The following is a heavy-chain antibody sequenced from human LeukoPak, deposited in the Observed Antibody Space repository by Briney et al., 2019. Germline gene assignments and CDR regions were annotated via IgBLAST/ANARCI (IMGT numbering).Heavy chain of an antibody. Sequence: GGSLRLSCAASGFTFSSYGMHWVRQAPGKGLEWVSAISGSGGSTDYADSVKGRFTISRDNSKNTLDLQMNSLRAEDTAVYYCAKMGGYSSTWYFDTWGQGTLVTVSS. CDR2: ISGSGGST. J-gene: IGHJ4*02. CDR3: AKMGGYSSTWYFDT. CDR1: GFTFSSYG. D-gene: IGHD6-13*01. V-gene: IGHV3-23*01.